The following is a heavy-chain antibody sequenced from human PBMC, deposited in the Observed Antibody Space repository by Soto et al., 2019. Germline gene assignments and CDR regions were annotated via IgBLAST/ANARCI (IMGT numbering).Heavy chain of an antibody. Sequence: ETLSLTCTVSGGSISSYYWSWIRQPPGKGLEWIGYIYYSGSTNYNPSLKSRVTISVDTSKNQFSLKLSSVTAADTAVYYCARSSPTTVPPYYYYMDVWGKGTTVTVS. V-gene: IGHV4-59*01. J-gene: IGHJ6*03. CDR3: ARSSPTTVPPYYYYMDV. CDR1: GGSISSYY. D-gene: IGHD4-17*01. CDR2: IYYSGST.